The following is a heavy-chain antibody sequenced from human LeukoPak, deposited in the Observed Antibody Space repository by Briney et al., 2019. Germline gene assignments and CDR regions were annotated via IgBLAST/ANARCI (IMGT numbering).Heavy chain of an antibody. CDR2: IYYSGST. J-gene: IGHJ3*02. V-gene: IGHV4-39*07. D-gene: IGHD2-2*01. CDR1: GGSISSSSYY. Sequence: SETLSLTCTVSGGSISSSSYYWGWIRQPPGKGLEWIGSIYYSGSTYYNPSLKSRVTISVDTSKNQFSLQLNSVTPEGTAVYYCARVEYCSSTSCLDAFDIWGQGTMVTVSS. CDR3: ARVEYCSSTSCLDAFDI.